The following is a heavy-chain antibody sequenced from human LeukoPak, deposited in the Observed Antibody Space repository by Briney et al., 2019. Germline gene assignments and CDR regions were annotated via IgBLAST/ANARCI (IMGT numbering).Heavy chain of an antibody. CDR1: GYTFTSYA. CDR2: INTNTGNP. J-gene: IGHJ3*02. D-gene: IGHD2-21*02. V-gene: IGHV7-4-1*02. CDR3: ARDLRHIVVVTATSDAFDI. Sequence: GASVKVSCKASGYTFTSYAMNWVRQAPGQGLEWMGWINTNTGNPTYAQGFTGRFVFSLDTSVSTAYLQISSLKAEDTAVYYCARDLRHIVVVTATSDAFDIWGQGTMVTVSS.